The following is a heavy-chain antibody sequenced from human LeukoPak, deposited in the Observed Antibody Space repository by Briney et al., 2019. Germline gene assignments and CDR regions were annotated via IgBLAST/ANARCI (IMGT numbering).Heavy chain of an antibody. CDR3: GGEAGY. D-gene: IGHD6-19*01. CDR2: ISYDGSNK. V-gene: IGHV3-30-3*01. CDR1: GFTFSGYA. Sequence: PGRSLRLSCAASGFTFSGYAMHWVRQAPGKGLEWVSVISYDGSNKYYADSVKGRFTISRDNSKTTLFLQMNSLRVEDTAVYYCGGEAGYWGQGTLVSVSS. J-gene: IGHJ4*02.